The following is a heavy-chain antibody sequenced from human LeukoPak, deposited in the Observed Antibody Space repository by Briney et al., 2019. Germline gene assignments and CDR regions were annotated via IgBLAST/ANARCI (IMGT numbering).Heavy chain of an antibody. V-gene: IGHV4-31*03. CDR3: ARVRRLQSITFDY. CDR1: GGSISSGGYY. CDR2: IYYSGST. Sequence: SQTLSLTCTVSGGSISSGGYYWSWIRQHPGKGLEWIGYIYYSGSTYYNPSLKSRVTISVDTSKNQFSLKLSSVTAADTAVYYCARVRRLQSITFDYWGQGTLVTVSS. D-gene: IGHD4-11*01. J-gene: IGHJ4*02.